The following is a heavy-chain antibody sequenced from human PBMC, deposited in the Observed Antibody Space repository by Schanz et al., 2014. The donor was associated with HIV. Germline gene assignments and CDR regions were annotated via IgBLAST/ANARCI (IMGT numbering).Heavy chain of an antibody. CDR3: VLPSAKIVGGLGEHYFDH. Sequence: QVQLVESGGGVVQPGGSLRLSCAVSGITFSGFTFSNYGMHWVRPTPGKGLEWEAAISFDGSHKYSADSVKGRFTISRDNAKNSLYLQMNSLRAEDTAVYYCVLPSAKIVGGLGEHYFDHWGQGTLVTVSS. CDR1: GITFSGFTFSNYG. D-gene: IGHD1-26*01. V-gene: IGHV3-30*03. J-gene: IGHJ4*02. CDR2: ISFDGSHK.